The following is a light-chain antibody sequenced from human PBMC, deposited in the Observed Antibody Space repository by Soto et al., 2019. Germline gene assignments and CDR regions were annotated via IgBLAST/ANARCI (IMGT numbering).Light chain of an antibody. V-gene: IGKV2-28*01. J-gene: IGKJ4*01. CDR2: LGS. CDR3: MQALQTP. Sequence: DMVMTQSPLSLPVTPGEPASISCRSSQSLLHSNGYNYLDWYPQKPGQSPQLLIYLGSNRASGVPDRFSGSVSGTDFTLKISRVEAEDVGVYDCMQALQTPVGGGTKVEIK. CDR1: QSLLHSNGYNY.